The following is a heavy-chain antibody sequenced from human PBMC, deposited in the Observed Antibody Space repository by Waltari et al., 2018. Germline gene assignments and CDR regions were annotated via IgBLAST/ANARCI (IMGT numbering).Heavy chain of an antibody. J-gene: IGHJ3*02. CDR3: TRDSYGRQPPDTFDI. D-gene: IGHD4-17*01. V-gene: IGHV3-49*03. Sequence: EVQLVESGGGLVEPGRSLRLSCTASGFTFGDYAISWFRQAPGTGLEWIGFVRNKVYVGTGESAASVKVRCTISRDDSKSIAYLQINSLKTEDTAVYYCTRDSYGRQPPDTFDIWGQGTLVTVSS. CDR1: GFTFGDYA. CDR2: VRNKVYVGTG.